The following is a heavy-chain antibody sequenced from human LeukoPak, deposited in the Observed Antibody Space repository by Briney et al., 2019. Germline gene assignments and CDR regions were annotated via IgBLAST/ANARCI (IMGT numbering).Heavy chain of an antibody. D-gene: IGHD3-10*01. CDR1: GGSISSGSYY. CDR2: IYTSGST. Sequence: PSQTLSLTCTVSGGSISSGSYYWSWLRQPAGKGLEWIGRIYTSGSTNYNPSLKSRVTISVDTSKNQFSLKLSSVTAADTAVYYCARWHYYGSGSYYGYYYYYMDVWGKGTTVTVSS. CDR3: ARWHYYGSGSYYGYYYYYMDV. V-gene: IGHV4-61*02. J-gene: IGHJ6*03.